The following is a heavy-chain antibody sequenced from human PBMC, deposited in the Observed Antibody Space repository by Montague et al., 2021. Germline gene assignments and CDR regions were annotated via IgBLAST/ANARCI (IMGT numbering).Heavy chain of an antibody. V-gene: IGHV4-34*10. D-gene: IGHD6-13*01. CDR2: INHSGSA. CDR1: GGSLSGYY. CDR3: ARVFSSWYVGWFDP. Sequence: SETLSLTCGLSGGSLSGYYWAWIRQTPGKGLEWIGNINHSGSAKYNPSLKNRVSISVGTSNNQFFLDLTSATAADTAIYYCARVFSSWYVGWFDPWGQGTLVTVSS. J-gene: IGHJ5*02.